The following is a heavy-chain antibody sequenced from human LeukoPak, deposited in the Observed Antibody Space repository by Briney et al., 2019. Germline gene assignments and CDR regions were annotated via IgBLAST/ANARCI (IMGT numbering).Heavy chain of an antibody. V-gene: IGHV4-30-2*01. CDR3: AREVDCSGGSCYPEGDDAFDI. D-gene: IGHD2-15*01. CDR1: GGSISSGGYS. J-gene: IGHJ3*02. CDR2: IYHSGST. Sequence: SQTLSLTCAVSGGSISSGGYSWSWIRQPPGKGLEWIGYIYHSGSTYYNPSLKSRVTISVDRSKNQFSLKLSSVTAADTAVYYCAREVDCSGGSCYPEGDDAFDIWGQGTMVTVSS.